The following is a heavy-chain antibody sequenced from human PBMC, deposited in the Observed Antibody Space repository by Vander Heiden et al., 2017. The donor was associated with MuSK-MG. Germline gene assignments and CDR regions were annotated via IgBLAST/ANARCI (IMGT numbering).Heavy chain of an antibody. CDR3: ASSATIFGVFGY. CDR1: DGSISSGGYY. Sequence: QVQLQESAPGRVNPSQTLSPPCTVADGSISSGGYYWRWIRQHPGKGLEWIGYIYYSGSTYYNPSLKSRVTISVDTSKNQFSLKLSSVTAADAAVYYCASSATIFGVFGYWGQGTLVTVSS. D-gene: IGHD3-3*01. CDR2: IYYSGST. V-gene: IGHV4-31*03. J-gene: IGHJ4*02.